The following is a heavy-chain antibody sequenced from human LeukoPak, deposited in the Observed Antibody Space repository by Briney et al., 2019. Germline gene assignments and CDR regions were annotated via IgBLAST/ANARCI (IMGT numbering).Heavy chain of an antibody. D-gene: IGHD3-10*01. V-gene: IGHV3-23*01. CDR2: ISGGGGVT. CDR1: GFTFSSYA. J-gene: IGHJ4*02. CDR3: AKRGIVIRAVIIVGFHKEAYYFDY. Sequence: GGSLRLSCAASGFTFSSYAMSWVRQAPGKGLEWVSSISGGGGVTYYADSVKGRFTISRDNSKNTVYLQMNSLRAEDTAVYFCAKRGIVIRAVIIVGFHKEAYYFDYWGQGALVTVSS.